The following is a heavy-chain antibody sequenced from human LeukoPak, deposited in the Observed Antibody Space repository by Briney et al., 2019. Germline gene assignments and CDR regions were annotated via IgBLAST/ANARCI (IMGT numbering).Heavy chain of an antibody. CDR3: ARDNGDYADAFDI. CDR1: GFTFSDYY. CDR2: INNSGITI. D-gene: IGHD4-17*01. J-gene: IGHJ3*02. V-gene: IGHV3-11*04. Sequence: GGSLRLSCAASGFTFSDYYMSWIRQAPGKGPEWVSYINNSGITIYYADSVKGRFTISRDNAKNSLYLQMNSLRAEDTAVYYCARDNGDYADAFDIWGQGTMVTVSS.